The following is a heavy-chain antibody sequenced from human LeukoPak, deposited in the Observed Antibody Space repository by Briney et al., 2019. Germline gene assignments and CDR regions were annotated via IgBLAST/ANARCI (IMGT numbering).Heavy chain of an antibody. CDR2: IWYDGSNK. Sequence: GGSLRLSCAASGFAFNTYAMHWVRQAPGQGLEWVAIIWYDGSNKYYEDSVKGRFTISRDNSKNTLYLQMDSLRADDTAVYYCARDLRKGSYFDHWGQGTLVTVSS. V-gene: IGHV3-33*01. CDR1: GFAFNTYA. CDR3: ARDLRKGSYFDH. D-gene: IGHD3-10*01. J-gene: IGHJ4*02.